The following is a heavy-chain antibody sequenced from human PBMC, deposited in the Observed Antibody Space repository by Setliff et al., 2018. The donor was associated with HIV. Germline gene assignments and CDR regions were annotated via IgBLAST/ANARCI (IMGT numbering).Heavy chain of an antibody. Sequence: GGSLRLSCAASGFTFSTYSMNWVRQAPGKGLELVSSISSTSNYIYYADSVKGRFTISRDNAKNSLYLQMNNLRAEDTAVYYCAREVARNDIDYWGQGTLVTVSS. J-gene: IGHJ4*02. CDR1: GFTFSTYS. CDR3: AREVARNDIDY. D-gene: IGHD1-1*01. CDR2: ISSTSNYI. V-gene: IGHV3-21*01.